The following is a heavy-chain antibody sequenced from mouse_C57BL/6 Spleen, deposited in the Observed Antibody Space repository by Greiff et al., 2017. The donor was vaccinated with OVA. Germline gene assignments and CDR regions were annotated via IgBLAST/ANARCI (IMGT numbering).Heavy chain of an antibody. Sequence: VQLVESGAELVRPGASVTLSCKASGYTFTDYEMHWVKQTPVHGLEWIGAIDPETGGTAYNQKFKGKAILTADKSSSTAYMELRSLTSEDSAVYYGTRRDYGSRAWFAYWGQGTLVTVSA. D-gene: IGHD1-1*01. J-gene: IGHJ3*01. CDR3: TRRDYGSRAWFAY. CDR1: GYTFTDYE. V-gene: IGHV1-15*01. CDR2: IDPETGGT.